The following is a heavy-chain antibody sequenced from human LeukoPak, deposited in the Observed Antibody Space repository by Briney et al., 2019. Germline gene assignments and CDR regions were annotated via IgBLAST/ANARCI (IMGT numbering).Heavy chain of an antibody. J-gene: IGHJ4*02. CDR1: GGSIDSSSYY. D-gene: IGHD2-15*01. CDR2: IYTSGST. Sequence: SETLSLTCAVSGGSIDSSSYYWSWIRQPAGKGLEWIGRIYTSGSTNYNPSLKSRVTMSVDTSKNQFSLKLSSVTAADTAVYYCARGCTNIVVVVAANTCFDYWGQGTLVTVSS. CDR3: ARGCTNIVVVVAANTCFDY. V-gene: IGHV4-61*02.